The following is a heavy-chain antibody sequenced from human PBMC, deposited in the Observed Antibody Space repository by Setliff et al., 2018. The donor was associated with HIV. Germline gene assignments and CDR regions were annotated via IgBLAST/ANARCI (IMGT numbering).Heavy chain of an antibody. CDR1: GGSISSSSYY. CDR2: IYYSGST. D-gene: IGHD1-26*01. J-gene: IGHJ5*02. V-gene: IGHV4-39*02. Sequence: SETLSLTCTVSGGSISSSSYYWGWIRQPPGKGLEWIGSIYYSGSTYYNPSLKSRVTISVDSSQTHFSLRLRSVTASDSAVYYCARYRSKLDWFAPWGQGALVTVSS. CDR3: ARYRSKLDWFAP.